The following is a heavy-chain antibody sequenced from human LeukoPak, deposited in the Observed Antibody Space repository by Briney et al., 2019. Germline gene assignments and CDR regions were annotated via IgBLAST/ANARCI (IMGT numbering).Heavy chain of an antibody. Sequence: GGSLRLSCAASGFTFSSYAMSRVRQAPGKGLEWVSAISGSGGSTYYADSVKGRFTISRDNSKNTLYLQMNSLRAEDTAVYYCAKGSVSYWYFDLWGRGTLVTVSS. CDR1: GFTFSSYA. CDR3: AKGSVSYWYFDL. V-gene: IGHV3-23*01. D-gene: IGHD2-8*01. CDR2: ISGSGGST. J-gene: IGHJ2*01.